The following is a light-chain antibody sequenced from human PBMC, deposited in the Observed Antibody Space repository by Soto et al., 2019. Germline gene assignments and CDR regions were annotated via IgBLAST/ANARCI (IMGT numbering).Light chain of an antibody. CDR1: QRIYTW. V-gene: IGKV1-12*01. CDR3: QQADSFPLT. J-gene: IGKJ4*01. Sequence: DIQMTQSPSSVSASIGDRVTISCRASQRIYTWLVWYQQKPGKAPKLLIYAASSLQSGVPSRFSGSGYGTDFTLTISSLQPEDSATYYCQQADSFPLTFGGGTKVDIK. CDR2: AAS.